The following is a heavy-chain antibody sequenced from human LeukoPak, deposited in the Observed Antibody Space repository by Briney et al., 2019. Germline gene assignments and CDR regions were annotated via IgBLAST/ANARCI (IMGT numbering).Heavy chain of an antibody. CDR2: ISIDGGDT. CDR1: GFSFSSNW. CDR3: ARGPYYAAGSFDY. J-gene: IGHJ4*02. V-gene: IGHV3-74*01. Sequence: PGGALRLSCAASGFSFSSNWMHWVRQAPGKGLVWVSSISIDGGDTVYADSVKGRFTVSRDNAKDTLYLQMNSLRVEDTAVYYCARGPYYAAGSFDYWGQGTLVTVSS. D-gene: IGHD3-10*01.